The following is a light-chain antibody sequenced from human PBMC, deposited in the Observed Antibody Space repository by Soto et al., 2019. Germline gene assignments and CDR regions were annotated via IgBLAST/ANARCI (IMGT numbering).Light chain of an antibody. J-gene: IGKJ1*01. CDR2: GAS. V-gene: IGKV3-15*01. CDR1: RSLTRN. Sequence: SPGERTSLSCRASRSLTRNLAWYQHKPGQSPRLLIYGASARATGIPDRFSGGGSGAEYTLTISSLQSEDFAVYYCQQYAKWPRTFGQGSNVDIK. CDR3: QQYAKWPRT.